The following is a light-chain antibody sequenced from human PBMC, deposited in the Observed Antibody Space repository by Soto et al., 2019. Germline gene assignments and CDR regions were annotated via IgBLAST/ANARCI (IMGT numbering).Light chain of an antibody. J-gene: IGKJ4*01. CDR1: QSISSW. V-gene: IGKV1-5*03. CDR2: KAS. Sequence: DIQMTQSPSTLSASVGDRVTITCPASQSISSWLAWYQQKPGKAPKLLIYKASSLESGVPSRFSGSGSGTEFTLTISSLQPDDFATYHCQQYNSYSVTFGGGTKVEIK. CDR3: QQYNSYSVT.